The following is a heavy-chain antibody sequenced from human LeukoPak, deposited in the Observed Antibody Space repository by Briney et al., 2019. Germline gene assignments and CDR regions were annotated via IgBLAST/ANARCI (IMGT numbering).Heavy chain of an antibody. CDR2: IYYSGST. CDR1: SGSISSYY. CDR3: ARTPPIVVVPATIRGGWFDP. Sequence: PSETLSLTCTVSSGSISSYYWSWIRQPPGQGLEWIGYIYYSGSTNYNPSLKSRVTISVDTSKNQFSLKLSSVTAADTAVYYCARTPPIVVVPATIRGGWFDPWGQGTLVTVSS. D-gene: IGHD2-2*02. V-gene: IGHV4-59*01. J-gene: IGHJ5*02.